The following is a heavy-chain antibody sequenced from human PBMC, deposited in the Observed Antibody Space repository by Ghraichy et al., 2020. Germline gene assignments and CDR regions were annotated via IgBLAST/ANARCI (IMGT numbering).Heavy chain of an antibody. V-gene: IGHV3-11*01. CDR1: GFTFSNHY. CDR3: AREAGYNYVNFDY. D-gene: IGHD5-24*01. CDR2: ISSSGSTI. Sequence: GGSLRLSCAASGFTFSNHYMTWIRQAPGKGLEWVSYISSSGSTIYYADSMKGRFTISRDNAKNSLYLQMNSLRAEDTAVYYCAREAGYNYVNFDYWGQGTLVTVSS. J-gene: IGHJ4*02.